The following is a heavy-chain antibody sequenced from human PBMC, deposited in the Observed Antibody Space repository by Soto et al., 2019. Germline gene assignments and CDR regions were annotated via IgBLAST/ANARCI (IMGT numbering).Heavy chain of an antibody. CDR1: GDSISSSY. D-gene: IGHD3-9*01. Sequence: SETLSLTCTVSGDSISSSYWSWIRQSPGKGLEWIGYIYYTGSTNYNPSLKGRVTISVDTSKKQFSLKLTSVTAADTAVFFCARLFPYYDFLTGSQMFAFDIWGQGTLVTVSS. J-gene: IGHJ4*02. V-gene: IGHV4-59*01. CDR3: ARLFPYYDFLTGSQMFAFDI. CDR2: IYYTGST.